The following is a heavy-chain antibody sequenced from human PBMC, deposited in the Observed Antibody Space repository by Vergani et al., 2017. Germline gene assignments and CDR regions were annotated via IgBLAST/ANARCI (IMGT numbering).Heavy chain of an antibody. V-gene: IGHV1-2*02. D-gene: IGHD3-10*01. J-gene: IGHJ4*02. CDR3: ARFTYYGSGEYYFDY. CDR1: GYTFTGYY. CDR2: INPNSGGT. Sequence: QVQLVQSGAEVKKPGASVKVSCKASGYTFTGYYMHWVRQAPGKGLEWMGWINPNSGGTNYAQKFQGRVTMTRDTSISTAYMELSRLRSDDTAVYYCARFTYYGSGEYYFDYWGQGTLVTVSS.